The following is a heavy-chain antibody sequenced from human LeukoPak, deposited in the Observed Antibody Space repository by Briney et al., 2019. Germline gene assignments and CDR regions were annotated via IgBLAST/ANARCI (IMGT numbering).Heavy chain of an antibody. CDR1: GFTFSSYW. V-gene: IGHV3-7*01. J-gene: IGHJ4*02. D-gene: IGHD6-13*01. CDR2: IKQDGSEK. CDR3: ARDGGSSWYGVSFDY. Sequence: GGSLRLSCAASGFTFSSYWMSWVRQAPGKGLEWVANIKQDGSEKYYVDSVKGRFTISRDNAKNSLYLQMNSLRAEDTAEYYCARDGGSSWYGVSFDYWGQGTLVTVSS.